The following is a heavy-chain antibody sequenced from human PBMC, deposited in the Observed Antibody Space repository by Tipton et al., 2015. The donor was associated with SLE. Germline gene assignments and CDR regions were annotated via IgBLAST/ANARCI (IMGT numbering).Heavy chain of an antibody. J-gene: IGHJ3*02. D-gene: IGHD2/OR15-2a*01. Sequence: SLRLSCAASGFTFSSYAMSWVRQAPGKGLEWVSAISGSGGSTYYADSVKGRFTIPRDNSKNTLYLQMNSLRAEDTAVYYCARDLSMLHAFDIWGQGTMVTVSS. CDR1: GFTFSSYA. V-gene: IGHV3-23*01. CDR2: ISGSGGST. CDR3: ARDLSMLHAFDI.